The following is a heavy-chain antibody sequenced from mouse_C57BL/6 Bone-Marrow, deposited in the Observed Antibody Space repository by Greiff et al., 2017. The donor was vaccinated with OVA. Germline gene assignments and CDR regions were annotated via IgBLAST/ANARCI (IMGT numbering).Heavy chain of an antibody. Sequence: EVKVVESGGGLVQPKGSLKLSCAASGFSFNTYAMNWVRQAPGKGLEWVARIRSKSNNYATYYADSVKDSFTISRDDSESMLYLQMNNLKTEDTAMYYCVGHMGSWFAYWGQGTLVTVSA. J-gene: IGHJ3*01. CDR3: VGHMGSWFAY. V-gene: IGHV10-1*01. CDR1: GFSFNTYA. D-gene: IGHD1-1*02. CDR2: IRSKSNNYAT.